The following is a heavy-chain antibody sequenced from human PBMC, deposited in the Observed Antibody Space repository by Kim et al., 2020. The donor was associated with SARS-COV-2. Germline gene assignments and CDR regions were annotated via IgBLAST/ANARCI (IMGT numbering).Heavy chain of an antibody. CDR1: GGFISNYY. CDR2: IFYSGST. CDR3: ARDSSRNGFNPPDY. J-gene: IGHJ4*02. V-gene: IGHV4-59*01. Sequence: SETLSLTCTVSGGFISNYYWNWIRQPPGKGLEWIGNIFYSGSTTYNPSLKSRLTISVDTSQNQFSLTLTSVTAADTAVYYCARDSSRNGFNPPDYWGQGTLVTVSS. D-gene: IGHD6-25*01.